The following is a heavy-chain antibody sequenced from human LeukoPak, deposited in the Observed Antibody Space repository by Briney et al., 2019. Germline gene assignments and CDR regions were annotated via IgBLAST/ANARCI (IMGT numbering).Heavy chain of an antibody. Sequence: GGSLRLSCAASGFTFSSYGMHWVRQAPGKGLEWVAVIWYDGSNKYYADSVKGRFTISRDNSKNTLYLQMNSLRAEDTAVYYCAREPNIVVVVAASDYWGQGTLVTVSS. D-gene: IGHD2-15*01. J-gene: IGHJ4*02. V-gene: IGHV3-33*01. CDR2: IWYDGSNK. CDR3: AREPNIVVVVAASDY. CDR1: GFTFSSYG.